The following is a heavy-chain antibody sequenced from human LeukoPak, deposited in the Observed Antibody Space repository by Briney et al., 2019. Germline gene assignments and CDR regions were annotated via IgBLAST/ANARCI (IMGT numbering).Heavy chain of an antibody. J-gene: IGHJ4*02. CDR1: GFTFSSYA. CDR2: ISGRGRST. V-gene: IGHV3-23*01. CDR3: AKTDYGVSPIFDY. D-gene: IGHD4-17*01. Sequence: GGSLRLSCAASGFTFSSYAVSWVRPPPGKGVEWVSSISGRGRSTYYADSVKGRFTISRDNSKNTLYLQMNSLRAEDTAVYYCAKTDYGVSPIFDYWGQGTLVTVSS.